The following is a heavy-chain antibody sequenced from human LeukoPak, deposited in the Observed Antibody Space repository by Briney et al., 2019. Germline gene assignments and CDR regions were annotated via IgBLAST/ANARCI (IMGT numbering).Heavy chain of an antibody. Sequence: ASVKVSCKDSGYTFTSYGIRWVRQAPGQGEEWMGWISAYNGNTNYAQKLQGRVTMPTDTSTSTAYMELRSLRSDDTALYYCARDVHDIAARAGAGYYYYMDVWGKGTTVTVSS. D-gene: IGHD6-6*01. CDR1: GYTFTSYG. CDR2: ISAYNGNT. V-gene: IGHV1-18*01. CDR3: ARDVHDIAARAGAGYYYYMDV. J-gene: IGHJ6*03.